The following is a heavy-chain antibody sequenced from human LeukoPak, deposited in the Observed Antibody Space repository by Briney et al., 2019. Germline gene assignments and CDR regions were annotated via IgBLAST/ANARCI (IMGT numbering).Heavy chain of an antibody. J-gene: IGHJ4*02. D-gene: IGHD4-17*01. V-gene: IGHV4-31*11. CDR1: GGSFSGYY. CDR3: ARVGVGDYGSSFDY. Sequence: SETLSLTCAVYGGSFSGYYWSWIRQHPGKGLEWIGYIYYSGSTYYNPSLKSRVTISVDTSKNQFSLKLSSVTAADTAVYYCARVGVGDYGSSFDYWGQGTLVTVSS. CDR2: IYYSGST.